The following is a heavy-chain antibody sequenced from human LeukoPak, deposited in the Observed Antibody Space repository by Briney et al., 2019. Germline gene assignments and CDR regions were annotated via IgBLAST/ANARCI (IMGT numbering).Heavy chain of an antibody. D-gene: IGHD4-11*01. CDR1: GYTLTELS. CDR3: ATGPLHSYYYMDV. V-gene: IGHV1-24*01. Sequence: ASVKVSCKASGYTLTELSMRWVRQAPGKGLEWMGGFDPEDGETIYAQKFQGRVTMTEDTSTDTAYMELSSLRSEDTAVYYCATGPLHSYYYMDVWGKGTTVTVSS. J-gene: IGHJ6*03. CDR2: FDPEDGET.